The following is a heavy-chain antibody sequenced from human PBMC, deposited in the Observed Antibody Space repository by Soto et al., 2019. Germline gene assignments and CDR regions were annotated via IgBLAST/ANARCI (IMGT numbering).Heavy chain of an antibody. CDR2: ISSSSSYI. J-gene: IGHJ4*02. CDR3: ARDQPGYSYGYGLGY. V-gene: IGHV3-21*01. D-gene: IGHD5-18*01. Sequence: EVQLVVSGRGLVKPGGSLRLSCAASGFTFSSYSMNWVRQAPGKGLEWVSSISSSSSYIYYADSVKGRFTISRDNAKNSLYLQMNSLRAEDTAVYYCARDQPGYSYGYGLGYWGQGTLVTVSS. CDR1: GFTFSSYS.